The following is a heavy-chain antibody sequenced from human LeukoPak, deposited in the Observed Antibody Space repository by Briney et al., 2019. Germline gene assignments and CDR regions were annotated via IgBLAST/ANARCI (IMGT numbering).Heavy chain of an antibody. CDR2: IYYSGST. CDR3: AREYCSSTSCNHGSFDY. D-gene: IGHD2-2*01. V-gene: IGHV4-59*01. J-gene: IGHJ4*02. Sequence: SETLSLTCTVSGGSISSYYWSWIRQPPGKGLEWIGYIYYSGSTNYNPSLKSRVTISVDTSKNQFSLKLSSVTAADTAVYYCAREYCSSTSCNHGSFDYWGQGTLVTVSS. CDR1: GGSISSYY.